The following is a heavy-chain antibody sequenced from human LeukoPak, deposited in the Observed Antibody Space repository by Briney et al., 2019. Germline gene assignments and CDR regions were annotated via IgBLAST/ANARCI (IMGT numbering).Heavy chain of an antibody. CDR2: ISSSSSYI. CDR3: ASDPGYYDSSGYYVDY. J-gene: IGHJ4*02. Sequence: GGSLRPSCAASGFTFSRYSMTWVRQAPGRGLEWVSSISSSSSYIYYADSVKRRFTISRDNAKNSLYLQMNSLRAEDTAVYYCASDPGYYDSSGYYVDYWGQGTLVTVSS. D-gene: IGHD3-22*01. CDR1: GFTFSRYS. V-gene: IGHV3-21*01.